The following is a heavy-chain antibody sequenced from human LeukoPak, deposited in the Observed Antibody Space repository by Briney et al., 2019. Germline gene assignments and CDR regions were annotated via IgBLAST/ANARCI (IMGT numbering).Heavy chain of an antibody. D-gene: IGHD3-16*01. V-gene: IGHV4-59*01. CDR2: IYYSGST. Sequence: SETLSLTCTVSGGSISSYYWNWIRQPPGKGLEWIGYIYYSGSTNYNPSLKSRVTISLDTSKNQFSLKLSSVTAADTAVYYCARDGAHKNHYYSYYYMDVWGKGTAVTVSS. CDR1: GGSISSYY. CDR3: ARDGAHKNHYYSYYYMDV. J-gene: IGHJ6*03.